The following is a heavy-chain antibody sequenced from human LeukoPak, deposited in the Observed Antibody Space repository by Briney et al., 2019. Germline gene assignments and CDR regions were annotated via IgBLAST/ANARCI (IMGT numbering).Heavy chain of an antibody. D-gene: IGHD2-2*01. CDR2: IYYSGST. CDR3: ATTQRGPYYYYMDV. V-gene: IGHV4-59*11. Sequence: PSETLSLTCTVPGGSISSHYWSWIRQPPGKGLEWIGYIYYSGSTNYNPSLKSRVTISVDTSKNQFSLKLSSVTAADTAVYYCATTQRGPYYYYMDVWGKGTTVTVSS. J-gene: IGHJ6*03. CDR1: GGSISSHY.